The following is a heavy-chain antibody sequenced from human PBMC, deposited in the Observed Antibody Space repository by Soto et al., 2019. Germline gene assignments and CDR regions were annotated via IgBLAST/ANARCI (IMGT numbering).Heavy chain of an antibody. CDR2: IRTSVGDT. CDR3: AKDPTYDYGYFDS. CDR1: GFTFSSYA. Sequence: GGSLRLSCAASGFTFSSYAMNWVRDAPGKGLEWVSTIRTSVGDTYYAASVKGRFTISRDNSKSTVYLHLNSLRAEDTAIYYCAKDPTYDYGYFDSWGQGTLVTVSS. V-gene: IGHV3-23*01. J-gene: IGHJ4*02. D-gene: IGHD4-17*01.